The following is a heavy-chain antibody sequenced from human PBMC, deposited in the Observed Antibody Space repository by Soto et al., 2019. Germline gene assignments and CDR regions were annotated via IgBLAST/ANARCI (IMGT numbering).Heavy chain of an antibody. Sequence: EVQLVESGGGLVQPGGSLRLSCAASGFTFRADWMDWVRQAPGKGLEWVANIKEDGSENYYVDSVKGRFTISRDSAKNSLYLQLNSLRAEDTAVYYCARGRSGYYYYFDYWGQGTLVTVSS. D-gene: IGHD3-22*01. CDR3: ARGRSGYYYYFDY. CDR1: GFTFRADW. V-gene: IGHV3-7*01. J-gene: IGHJ4*02. CDR2: IKEDGSEN.